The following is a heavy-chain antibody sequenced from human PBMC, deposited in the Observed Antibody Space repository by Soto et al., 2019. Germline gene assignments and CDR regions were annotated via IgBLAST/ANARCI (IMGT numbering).Heavy chain of an antibody. CDR3: AKSGLFDSSGYHHPHFDS. CDR1: GFPFSSYV. V-gene: IGHV3-23*01. Sequence: GGSLRRSCAASGFPFSSYVMSWVRQAPGKGLEWVSGISGGGSNTFYADSVKGRFAISRDNSKNTLLLQMNSLGAEDTAVYYCAKSGLFDSSGYHHPHFDSWGPGA. CDR2: ISGGGSNT. D-gene: IGHD3-22*01. J-gene: IGHJ4*02.